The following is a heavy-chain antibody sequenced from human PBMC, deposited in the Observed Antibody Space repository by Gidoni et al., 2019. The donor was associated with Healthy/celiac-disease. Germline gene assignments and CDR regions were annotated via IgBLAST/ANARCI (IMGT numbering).Heavy chain of an antibody. CDR2: IYTSGST. Sequence: QVQLQESGPGLVKPSQTLSLTCTVPVGSLSRGSYHWSWIRQPAGKGLEWIGRIYTSGSTNYNPSLKSRVTISVDTSKNQFSLKLSSVTAADTAVYYCARAITTSSGYYISDYWGQGTLVTVSS. CDR3: ARAITTSSGYYISDY. D-gene: IGHD3-22*01. V-gene: IGHV4-61*02. J-gene: IGHJ4*02. CDR1: VGSLSRGSYH.